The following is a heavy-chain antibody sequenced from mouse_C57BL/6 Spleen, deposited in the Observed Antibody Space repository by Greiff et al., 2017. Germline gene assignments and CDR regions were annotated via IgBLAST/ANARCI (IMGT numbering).Heavy chain of an antibody. D-gene: IGHD1-1*01. CDR2: IDPANGNT. V-gene: IGHV14-3*01. Sequence: VQLQQSVAELVRPGASVKLSCTASGFNIKNTYMHWVKQRPEQGLEWIGRIDPANGNTKYAPKFQGKATITADQSSNTTYLQLSSLTSENTAIYYGARGDYDGSSGFDYWGQGTTLTVSS. CDR1: GFNIKNTY. J-gene: IGHJ2*01. CDR3: ARGDYDGSSGFDY.